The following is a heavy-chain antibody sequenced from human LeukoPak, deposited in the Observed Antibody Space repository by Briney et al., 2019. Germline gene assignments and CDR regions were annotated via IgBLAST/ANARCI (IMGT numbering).Heavy chain of an antibody. CDR2: ISYDGSNK. CDR1: GFTFSSYA. D-gene: IGHD2-2*01. V-gene: IGHV3-30*04. Sequence: GGSLRLSCAASGFTFSSYAMHWVRQAPGKGLEWVAVISYDGSNKYYADSVKGRFTISRDNSKNTLYLQMNSLRAEDTAVYYCAIVPAADYGMDVWGQGTTVTVSS. J-gene: IGHJ6*02. CDR3: AIVPAADYGMDV.